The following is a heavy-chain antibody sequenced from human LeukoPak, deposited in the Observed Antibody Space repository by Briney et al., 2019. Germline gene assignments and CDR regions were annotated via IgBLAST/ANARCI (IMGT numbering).Heavy chain of an antibody. CDR3: ARTYGSSGLGYFDL. CDR2: IYYSGST. V-gene: IGHV4-59*01. J-gene: IGHJ2*01. Sequence: SQTLSLTCTVSGGSISSYYWSWIRQPPRPGLEWIGYIYYSGSTNYSPSLKSPLTISVDTSKNQFSLKLGSVTAADTAVYYCARTYGSSGLGYFDLWGRGTLVTVSS. CDR1: GGSISSYY. D-gene: IGHD6-13*01.